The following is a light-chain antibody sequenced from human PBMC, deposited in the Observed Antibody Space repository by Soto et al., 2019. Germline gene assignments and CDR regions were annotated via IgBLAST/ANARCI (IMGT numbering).Light chain of an antibody. V-gene: IGLV1-40*01. CDR3: QSYDRSLSGWV. Sequence: QSVLTQPPSASAAPGQRVTISCSGTISNIGDNHVSWYQQVPGKAPKLVIFVNTNRPSGVPDRFSGSKSGTSASLAITGLQAEDEADYYCQSYDRSLSGWVFGTGTKLTVL. CDR2: VNT. J-gene: IGLJ3*02. CDR1: ISNIGDNH.